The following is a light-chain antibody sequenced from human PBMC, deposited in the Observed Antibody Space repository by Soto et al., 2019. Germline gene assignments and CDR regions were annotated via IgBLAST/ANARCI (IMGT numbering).Light chain of an antibody. V-gene: IGKV1-27*01. Sequence: DIQMTQSPSSLSASVGDRVTITCRASQGISNYLAWYQQKPGKVPKLLIYAASTLQSGVPSRFSGSGSGTDFTITISSLQPEEVATYCRRQYDSAPYTFGQGTKLEIK. CDR1: QGISNY. CDR2: AAS. J-gene: IGKJ2*01. CDR3: RQYDSAPYT.